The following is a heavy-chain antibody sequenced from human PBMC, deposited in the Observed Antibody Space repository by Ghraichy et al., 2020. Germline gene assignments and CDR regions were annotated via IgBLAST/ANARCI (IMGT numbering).Heavy chain of an antibody. CDR3: ARVAQDGYNLLDK. CDR2: INRDGSST. CDR1: GFSFSSSW. Sequence: GGSLRLSCAASGFSFSSSWMHWVRQAPGKGLVWVSRINRDGSSTNYADSVKGRFTISRDNAKNTLYLEMNSLRAEDTVVYYCARVAQDGYNLLDKWGQGTLVTVSS. J-gene: IGHJ4*02. D-gene: IGHD5-24*01. V-gene: IGHV3-74*01.